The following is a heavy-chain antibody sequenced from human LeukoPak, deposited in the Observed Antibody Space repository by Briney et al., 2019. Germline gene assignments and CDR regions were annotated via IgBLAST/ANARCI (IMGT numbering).Heavy chain of an antibody. CDR2: IYYSGST. D-gene: IGHD3-10*01. V-gene: IGHV4-39*07. CDR3: ARDLATFGANAFDI. CDR1: GGSISSSSYY. Sequence: ASETLSLTCTVSGGSISSSSYYWGWIRQPPGKGLEWIGSIYYSGSTYYNPSLKSRVTISVDTSKNQFSLKLSSVTAADTAVYYCARDLATFGANAFDIWGQGTMVTVSS. J-gene: IGHJ3*02.